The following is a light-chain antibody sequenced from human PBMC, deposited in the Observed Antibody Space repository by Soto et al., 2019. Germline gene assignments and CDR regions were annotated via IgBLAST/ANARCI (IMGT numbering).Light chain of an antibody. Sequence: DVVLTQSPLSLPVTLGQPASIACRSSQSLVYRDGNTYLNWFHQRPSQSPRRLIYKVSNRDSGVPDRFSGSGSGTDFTLKISRVEAEDVGVYYCMQGTYWPRLTFGGGTKVEIK. V-gene: IGKV2-30*01. CDR2: KVS. J-gene: IGKJ4*01. CDR1: QSLVYRDGNTY. CDR3: MQGTYWPRLT.